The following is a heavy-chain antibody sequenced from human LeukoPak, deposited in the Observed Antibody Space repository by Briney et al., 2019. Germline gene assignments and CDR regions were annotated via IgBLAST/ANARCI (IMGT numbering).Heavy chain of an antibody. Sequence: SETLSLTCAVSGGPFSGYYWSWIRQPPRKGLEWIGSIYYSGSTYYNPPLKSRVTISVDTSKNQFSLKLSSVTAADTAVYYCARHFGGYYFDYWGQGTLVTVSS. CDR3: ARHFGGYYFDY. D-gene: IGHD2-15*01. CDR1: GGPFSGYY. J-gene: IGHJ4*02. V-gene: IGHV4-39*01. CDR2: IYYSGST.